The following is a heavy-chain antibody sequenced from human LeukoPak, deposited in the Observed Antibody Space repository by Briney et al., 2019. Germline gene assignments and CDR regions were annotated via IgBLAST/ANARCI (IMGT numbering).Heavy chain of an antibody. Sequence: GRSLRLSCAASGFTFSSYAMHWVRQAPGKGLEWVAVISYDGSNKYYADSVKGRFTISRDNSKNTLYLQMNSLRAEDTAVYYCARDLIAAAGFDCWGQGTLVTVSS. CDR3: ARDLIAAAGFDC. D-gene: IGHD6-13*01. CDR1: GFTFSSYA. J-gene: IGHJ4*02. CDR2: ISYDGSNK. V-gene: IGHV3-30*04.